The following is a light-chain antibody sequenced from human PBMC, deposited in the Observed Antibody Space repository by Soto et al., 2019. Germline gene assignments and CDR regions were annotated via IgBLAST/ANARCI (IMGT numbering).Light chain of an antibody. CDR3: QQYNTYPWT. V-gene: IGKV1-5*03. CDR2: KAS. CDR1: QSISSW. J-gene: IGKJ1*01. Sequence: DIQMTQSPSTLSASVGDRVTITCRASQSISSWLAWYQQKPGKAPKLLIYKASSVESGVPSRFSGSGSGTEFTLTISSLQPDDFATYYCQQYNTYPWTFGQGTKVEIK.